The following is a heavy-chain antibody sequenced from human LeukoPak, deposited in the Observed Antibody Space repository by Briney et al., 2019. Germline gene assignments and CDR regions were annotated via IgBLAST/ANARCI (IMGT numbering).Heavy chain of an antibody. D-gene: IGHD6-13*01. Sequence: ASVKVSCKASGGTFSSYAISWVRRAPGQGLEWMGGIIPIFGTANYAQKFQGRVTITADESTSTAYMELSSLRSEDTAVYYCAGVDTGYSSSWYVGYFQHWGQGTLVTVSS. V-gene: IGHV1-69*13. CDR2: IIPIFGTA. CDR3: AGVDTGYSSSWYVGYFQH. J-gene: IGHJ1*01. CDR1: GGTFSSYA.